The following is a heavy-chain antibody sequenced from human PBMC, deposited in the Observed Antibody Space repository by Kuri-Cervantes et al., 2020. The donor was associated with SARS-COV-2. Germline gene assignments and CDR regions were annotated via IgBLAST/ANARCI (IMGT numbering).Heavy chain of an antibody. V-gene: IGHV4-34*01. D-gene: IGHD3-3*01. CDR3: ARLAIFGVVTDWDYYFDY. Sequence: GSLRLSCAVYGGSFSGYYWSWIRQPPGKGLEWIGEINHSGSTNYNPSLKSRVTISVDTSKNQFSLKLSSVTAVDTAVYYCARLAIFGVVTDWDYYFDYWGQGTLVTVSS. CDR1: GGSFSGYY. J-gene: IGHJ4*02. CDR2: INHSGST.